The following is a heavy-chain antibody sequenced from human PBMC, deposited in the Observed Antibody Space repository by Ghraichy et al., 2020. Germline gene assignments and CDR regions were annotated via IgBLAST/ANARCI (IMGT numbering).Heavy chain of an antibody. CDR3: AKEKGDYGDYYFDY. V-gene: IGHV3-23*01. CDR2: ISGSGGST. J-gene: IGHJ4*02. Sequence: GESLNISCAASGLTFSSSAMSWVRQAPGKGLEWVSTISGSGGSTFYADSVKGRFTISRDNSKNTLYLQMVSLRAEDTAVYYCAKEKGDYGDYYFDYWGRGTLVTVSS. D-gene: IGHD4-17*01. CDR1: GLTFSSSA.